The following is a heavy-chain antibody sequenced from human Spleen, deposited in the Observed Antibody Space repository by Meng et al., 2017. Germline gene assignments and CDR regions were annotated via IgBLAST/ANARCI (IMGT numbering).Heavy chain of an antibody. J-gene: IGHJ1*01. CDR2: ISGSGVSI. D-gene: IGHD3-22*01. CDR3: ARVGYYDSSNYYAYFQH. CDR1: GFIFNSFT. V-gene: IGHV3-23*01. Sequence: GGSLRLSCAASGFIFNSFTMSWVRQAPGKGLAWVSTISGSGVSIYYADSVKGRFTVSRDNSKNTLYLQMNSLRAEDTAVYYCARVGYYDSSNYYAYFQHWGQGTLVTVSS.